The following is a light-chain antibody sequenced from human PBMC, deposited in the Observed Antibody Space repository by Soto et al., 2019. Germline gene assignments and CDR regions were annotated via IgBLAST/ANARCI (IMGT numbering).Light chain of an antibody. J-gene: IGLJ1*01. CDR1: SSDVGGYNY. V-gene: IGLV2-8*01. CDR3: SSYASSSTLGV. Sequence: SSLPQPPSPTASPGQPVTISCTGTSSDVGGYNYVSWYQQHPGKAPKLMIYEVTKRHSGVPDRFSGSKSGNTASLTVSAIQAEDEADYYCSSYASSSTLGVFGTGTKVTVL. CDR2: EVT.